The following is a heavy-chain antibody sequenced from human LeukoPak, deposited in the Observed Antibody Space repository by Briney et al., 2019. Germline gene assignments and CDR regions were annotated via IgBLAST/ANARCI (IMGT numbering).Heavy chain of an antibody. CDR2: IRGSGGST. Sequence: GGSLRLSCAASGFTFSSYGMSWVRQAPGKGLEWVSAIRGSGGSTYYADSVKGGFTISRDNSKNTLYLQMNSLRAEDTAVYYCAKDRGRYYDSSGYDYWGQGTLVTVSS. V-gene: IGHV3-23*01. J-gene: IGHJ4*02. D-gene: IGHD3-22*01. CDR3: AKDRGRYYDSSGYDY. CDR1: GFTFSSYG.